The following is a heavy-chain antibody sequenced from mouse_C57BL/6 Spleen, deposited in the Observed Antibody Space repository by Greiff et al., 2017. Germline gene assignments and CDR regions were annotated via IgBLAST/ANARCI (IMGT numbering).Heavy chain of an antibody. V-gene: IGHV1-18*01. CDR3: AREGDYYDAMDY. J-gene: IGHJ4*01. CDR2: INPNNGGT. Sequence: EVQLQQSGPELVKPGASVKIPCKASGYTFTDYNMDWVKQSHGKSLEWIGDINPNNGGTIYNQKFKGKATLTVDQSSSTAYMELRSLTSEDTAVYYCAREGDYYDAMDYWGQGTSVTVSS. CDR1: GYTFTDYN.